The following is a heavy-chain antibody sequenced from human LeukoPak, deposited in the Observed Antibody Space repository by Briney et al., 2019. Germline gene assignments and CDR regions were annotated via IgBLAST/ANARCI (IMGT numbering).Heavy chain of an antibody. CDR1: GFTFSDYY. CDR2: ISSSSSYT. CDR3: ARDGNYVWGSPYVDY. Sequence: GGSLRLSCAASGFTFSDYYMSWIRQAPGKGLEWVSYISSSSSYTNYADSVKGRFTISRDNAKNSLYLQMNSLRDEDTAVYYCARDGNYVWGSPYVDYWGQGTLVTVSS. V-gene: IGHV3-11*06. J-gene: IGHJ4*02. D-gene: IGHD3-16*01.